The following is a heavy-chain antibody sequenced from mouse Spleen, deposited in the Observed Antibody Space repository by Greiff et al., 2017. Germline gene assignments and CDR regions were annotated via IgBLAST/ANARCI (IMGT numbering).Heavy chain of an antibody. D-gene: IGHD1-2*01. V-gene: IGHV5-12-2*01. J-gene: IGHJ2*01. CDR2: ISNGGGST. CDR1: GFTFSSYT. CDR3: ARRGLRLRNYFDY. Sequence: EVKLVESGGGLVQPGGSLKLSCAASGFTFSSYTMSWVRQTPEKRLEWVAYISNGGGSTYYPDTVKGRFTISRDNAKNTLYLQMSRLKSEDTAMYYCARRGLRLRNYFDYWGQGTTLTVSS.